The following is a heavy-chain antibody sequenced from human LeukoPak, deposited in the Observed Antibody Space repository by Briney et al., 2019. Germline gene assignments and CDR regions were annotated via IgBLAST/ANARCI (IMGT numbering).Heavy chain of an antibody. J-gene: IGHJ3*02. Sequence: PSEILSLTCTVSGGSISSYYWSWIRQPPGKGLEWIGYIYYSGSTNYNPSLKSRVTISVDTSKNQFSLKLSSVTAADTAVYYCARAPYCSSTSCTSLDDAFDIWGQGTMVTVSS. V-gene: IGHV4-59*01. D-gene: IGHD2-2*01. CDR2: IYYSGST. CDR3: ARAPYCSSTSCTSLDDAFDI. CDR1: GGSISSYY.